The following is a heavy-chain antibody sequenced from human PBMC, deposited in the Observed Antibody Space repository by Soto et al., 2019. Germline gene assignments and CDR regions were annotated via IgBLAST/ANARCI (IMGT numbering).Heavy chain of an antibody. V-gene: IGHV1-46*01. J-gene: IGHJ6*02. CDR2: INPSGGST. D-gene: IGHD3-10*02. CDR1: GYTFTSYY. CDR3: ARAVRGDFGMDV. Sequence: QVQLVQSGAEVKKPGASVKVSCKASGYTFTSYYMHWVRQAPGQGLEWMGIINPSGGSTSYAQKFQGSVTMTRDTSTSTVYMELSSLRSEDTAVYYCARAVRGDFGMDVWGQGTTVTVSS.